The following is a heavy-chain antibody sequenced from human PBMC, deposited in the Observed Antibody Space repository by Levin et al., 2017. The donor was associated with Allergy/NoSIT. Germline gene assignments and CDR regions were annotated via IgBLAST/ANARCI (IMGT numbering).Heavy chain of an antibody. CDR2: IYYSGST. J-gene: IGHJ4*02. D-gene: IGHD3-16*01. V-gene: IGHV4-39*01. CDR3: ARHSFHYGGLGEDDY. CDR1: GGSISSSSYY. Sequence: SETLSLTCTVSGGSISSSSYYWGWIRQPPGKGLEWIGSIYYSGSTYYNPSLKSRVTISVDTSKNQFSLKLSSVTAADTAVYYCARHSFHYGGLGEDDYWGQGTLVTVSS.